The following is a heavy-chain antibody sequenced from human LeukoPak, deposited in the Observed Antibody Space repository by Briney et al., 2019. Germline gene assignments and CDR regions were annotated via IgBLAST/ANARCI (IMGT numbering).Heavy chain of an antibody. V-gene: IGHV1-2*02. D-gene: IGHD3-10*01. CDR3: ARDQYYYGSGRLAFGDYFDY. CDR2: INPTSGGT. Sequence: ASVKVSCKASGYTFTGYYMHWVRQAPGQGLEWMGWINPTSGGTNYAQKFQGRVTMTRDTSISTAYMELSRLRSDDTAVYYCARDQYYYGSGRLAFGDYFDYWGQGTLVTVSS. J-gene: IGHJ4*02. CDR1: GYTFTGYY.